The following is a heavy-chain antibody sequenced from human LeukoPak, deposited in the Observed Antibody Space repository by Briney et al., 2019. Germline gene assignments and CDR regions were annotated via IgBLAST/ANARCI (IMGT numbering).Heavy chain of an antibody. V-gene: IGHV3-64D*06. J-gene: IGHJ4*02. CDR3: VKGYSNNWYGTFDY. CDR2: ISSDGGST. Sequence: GGSLRLSCSASGFTFTNYAMQWVRPAPGKGLEYVSAISSDGGSTYYADFVKGRFTISRDNSKNTMYFQMSSLRPEDTAVYYCVKGYSNNWYGTFDYWGQGTLVTVSS. D-gene: IGHD6-13*01. CDR1: GFTFTNYA.